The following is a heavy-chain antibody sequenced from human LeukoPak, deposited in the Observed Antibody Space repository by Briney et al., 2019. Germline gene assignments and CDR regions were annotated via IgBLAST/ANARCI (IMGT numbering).Heavy chain of an antibody. D-gene: IGHD6-19*01. V-gene: IGHV3-23*01. CDR1: GFTFSSYA. CDR2: ISGSGGST. Sequence: GGSLRLSCAASGFTFSSYAMSWVRQAPGKGLEWVSAISGSGGSTYYADSVKGRFTISRDNSKSTLYLQMNSLRAEDTAVYYCAKVSRASIAVAGNHYYYGMDVWGQGTTVTVSS. CDR3: AKVSRASIAVAGNHYYYGMDV. J-gene: IGHJ6*02.